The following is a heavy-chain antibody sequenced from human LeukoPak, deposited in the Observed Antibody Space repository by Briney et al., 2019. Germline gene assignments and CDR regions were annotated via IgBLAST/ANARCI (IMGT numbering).Heavy chain of an antibody. CDR1: GFTFDDYA. Sequence: GGSLRLSCAAFGFTFDDYAMHWVRQAPGKGLEGVSGISWNSGSIGYADSVKGRFTISRDNAKNSLYLQMNSLRAEDMALYYCAKASIAVAGPAYFDYWGQGTLVTVSS. D-gene: IGHD6-19*01. V-gene: IGHV3-9*03. CDR2: ISWNSGSI. J-gene: IGHJ4*02. CDR3: AKASIAVAGPAYFDY.